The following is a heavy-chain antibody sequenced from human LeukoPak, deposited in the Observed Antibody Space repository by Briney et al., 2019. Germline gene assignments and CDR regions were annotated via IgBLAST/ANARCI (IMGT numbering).Heavy chain of an antibody. Sequence: GGSLRLSCAVSGLTFSNHGMSWVRQAPGKGLEWVSTILSTFNTYYADSVRGRFTISRDNSENTLYLQVISLTDEDTAIYYCHKDLLGAGRYWGQGTLVTVSS. CDR1: GLTFSNHG. CDR3: HKDLLGAGRY. D-gene: IGHD1-26*01. J-gene: IGHJ4*02. V-gene: IGHV3-23*01. CDR2: ILSTFNT.